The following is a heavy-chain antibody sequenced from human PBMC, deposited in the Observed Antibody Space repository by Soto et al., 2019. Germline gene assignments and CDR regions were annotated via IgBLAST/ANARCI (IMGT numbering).Heavy chain of an antibody. CDR3: AGDQGPNYLAV. D-gene: IGHD3-10*01. CDR2: NRGRDGNK. Sequence: QVQLMESGGGLVKPGGTLRLSCAASGFTFSDSFMSWSRQTPGKGLEWLSYNRGRDGNKYYADSVRDRFTISRDNAKNSEYLQMNSLRAECTAVYYCAGDQGPNYLAVGSKGTRVTV. V-gene: IGHV3-11*01. CDR1: GFTFSDSF. J-gene: IGHJ6*03.